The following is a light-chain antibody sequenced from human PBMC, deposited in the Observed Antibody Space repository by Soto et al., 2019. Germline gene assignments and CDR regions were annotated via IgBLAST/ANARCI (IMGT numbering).Light chain of an antibody. V-gene: IGLV2-11*01. CDR1: NSDVGGYNY. Sequence: QSALTQPRSVSGSPGQSVTFSCTGTNSDVGGYNYVSWYQQHPGKAPKLIIYDVTERPSGVPDRFSGSKSGNTASLTISGLQPEDEADYFCCSYAGTYTYVFGTETKLTVL. J-gene: IGLJ1*01. CDR3: CSYAGTYTYV. CDR2: DVT.